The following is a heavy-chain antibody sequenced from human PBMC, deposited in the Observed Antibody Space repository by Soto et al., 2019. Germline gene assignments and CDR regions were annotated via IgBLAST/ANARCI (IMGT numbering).Heavy chain of an antibody. V-gene: IGHV1-18*01. CDR2: ISAYNGNT. CDR3: ARDSRSGAHNWFDP. CDR1: GYTFTSYG. Sequence: ASVKGSCKASGYTFTSYGISWVRQAPGQGLEWMGWISAYNGNTNYAQKLQGRVTMTTDTSTSTAYMELRSLRSDDTAVYYCARDSRSGAHNWFDPWGQGTLVTVSS. D-gene: IGHD2-2*01. J-gene: IGHJ5*02.